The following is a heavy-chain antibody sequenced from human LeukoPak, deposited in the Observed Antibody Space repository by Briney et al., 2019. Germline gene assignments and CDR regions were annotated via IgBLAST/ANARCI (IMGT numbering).Heavy chain of an antibody. CDR1: RFTFSSYA. V-gene: IGHV3-23*01. Sequence: PGGSLRLSCAPSRFTFSSYAMSWVHQAPGKGLEWVASITGSGSNTYYADSVKGRFTISRDNSKNTLYLRMNSLRADDTAVYYCAKEASGHISDYIDNWGQGTLVTVSS. CDR3: AKEASGHISDYIDN. J-gene: IGHJ4*02. CDR2: ITGSGSNT. D-gene: IGHD5-12*01.